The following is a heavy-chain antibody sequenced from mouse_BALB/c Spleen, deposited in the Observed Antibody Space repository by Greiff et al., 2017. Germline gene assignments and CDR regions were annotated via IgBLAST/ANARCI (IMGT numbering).Heavy chain of an antibody. D-gene: IGHD2-1*01. CDR2: IDPSDSYT. CDR3: ARGGNDAMDD. J-gene: IGHJ4*01. Sequence: QVQLQQPGAELVKPGASVKLSCKASGYTFTSYWMHWVKQRPGQGLEWIGEIDPSDSYTNYNQKFKGKATLTVDKSSSTAYMQLSSMTSEDSAVYYCARGGNDAMDDWGQGTSVTVSS. CDR1: GYTFTSYW. V-gene: IGHV1-69*02.